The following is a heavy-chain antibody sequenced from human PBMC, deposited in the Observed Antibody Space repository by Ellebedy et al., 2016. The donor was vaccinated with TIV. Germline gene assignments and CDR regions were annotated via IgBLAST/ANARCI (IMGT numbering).Heavy chain of an antibody. J-gene: IGHJ4*02. Sequence: GESLKISCLTSGFNLNDHYIDWVRQAPGKGLEWVRRARSKVARYSTEHAVAVKGRFTITRDDSKNSIYLQMNSPKTDDTAVYYCVRVGRWLQYFDYWGQGSLVTVSS. CDR3: VRVGRWLQYFDY. CDR1: GFNLNDHY. V-gene: IGHV3-72*01. CDR2: ARSKVARYST. D-gene: IGHD5-24*01.